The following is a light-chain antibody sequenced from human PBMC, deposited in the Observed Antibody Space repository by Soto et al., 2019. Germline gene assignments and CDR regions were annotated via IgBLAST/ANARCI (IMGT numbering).Light chain of an antibody. V-gene: IGKV4-1*01. CDR3: QQYFSTPLT. Sequence: DIVMTQSPDSLAVSLGERATINCKSSQSVLYSSNNKTYLAWYQQKPGQPPKLLIYWASTRESGVPDRFSGSGSGTGFTLTISSLQAEDVAVYYCQQYFSTPLTFGGGTKVEIK. CDR2: WAS. J-gene: IGKJ4*01. CDR1: QSVLYSSNNKTY.